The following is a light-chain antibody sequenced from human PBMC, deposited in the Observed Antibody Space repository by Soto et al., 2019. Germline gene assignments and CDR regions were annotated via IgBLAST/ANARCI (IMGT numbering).Light chain of an antibody. Sequence: EIVLTQSPGTLSLSPGERATLYCRASQSVSSNHLAWYQQEPGQAPRLLIYGGSSRATGIPVRFSGSGSETDFTLTITRLEPEDFAMYYCQQYSSSRTFGQGTKVDIK. CDR3: QQYSSSRT. CDR2: GGS. J-gene: IGKJ1*01. V-gene: IGKV3-20*01. CDR1: QSVSSNH.